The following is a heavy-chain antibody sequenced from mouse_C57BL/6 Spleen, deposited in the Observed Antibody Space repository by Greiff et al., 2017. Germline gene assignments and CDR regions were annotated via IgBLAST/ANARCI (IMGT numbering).Heavy chain of an antibody. CDR2: ISYDGSN. V-gene: IGHV3-6*01. CDR1: GYSITSGYY. D-gene: IGHD2-1*01. Sequence: EVQLQESGPGLVKPSQSLSLTCSVTGYSITSGYYWNWIRQFPGNKLEWMGYISYDGSNNYNPSLKNRISITRDTSKNQFFLKLNSVTTEDTATYYCARRSYGNYGNLDYWGQGTTLTVSS. J-gene: IGHJ2*01. CDR3: ARRSYGNYGNLDY.